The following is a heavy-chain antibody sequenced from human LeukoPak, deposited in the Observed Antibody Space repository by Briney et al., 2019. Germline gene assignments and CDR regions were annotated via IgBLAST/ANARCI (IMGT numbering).Heavy chain of an antibody. CDR2: IASSAFTI. V-gene: IGHV3-48*03. Sequence: GGSLRLSCVASGFTFSNYEMYWVRQAPGKGLEWVSYIASSAFTIYYADSVKGRFTISRDNSKNTLYLQMNSLRAEDTAVYYCARDLAARFLHYWGQGTLVTVSS. CDR1: GFTFSNYE. CDR3: ARDLAARFLHY. D-gene: IGHD6-6*01. J-gene: IGHJ4*02.